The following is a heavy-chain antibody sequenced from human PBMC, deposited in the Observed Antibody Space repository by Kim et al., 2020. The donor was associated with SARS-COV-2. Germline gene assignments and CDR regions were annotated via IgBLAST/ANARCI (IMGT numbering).Heavy chain of an antibody. CDR3: ARARGRGNGMDV. D-gene: IGHD3-16*01. V-gene: IGHV3-13*04. CDR2: IGTAGDT. Sequence: GGSLRLSCAASGFTFSSYDMYWVRQTTGKGLEWVSSIGTAGDTYYPGSVKGRFTISRENAKNSLYLQMNSLRAGDTAVYYCARARGRGNGMDVCGQGTAVTVSS. CDR1: GFTFSSYD. J-gene: IGHJ6*02.